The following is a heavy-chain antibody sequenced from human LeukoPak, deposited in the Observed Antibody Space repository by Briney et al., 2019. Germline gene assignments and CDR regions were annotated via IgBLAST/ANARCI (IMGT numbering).Heavy chain of an antibody. Sequence: SETLSLTCAVSGGSISSRNWWSWVRQSPEKGLEWIGEINHSGSTNYNPSLKSRVAISVDTSKNQFSLKLSSVTAADTAVYYCARHGILGYCSSTSCPTRRNWFDPWGQGTLVTVSS. D-gene: IGHD2-2*01. CDR1: GGSISSRNW. CDR3: ARHGILGYCSSTSCPTRRNWFDP. V-gene: IGHV4-4*02. J-gene: IGHJ5*02. CDR2: INHSGST.